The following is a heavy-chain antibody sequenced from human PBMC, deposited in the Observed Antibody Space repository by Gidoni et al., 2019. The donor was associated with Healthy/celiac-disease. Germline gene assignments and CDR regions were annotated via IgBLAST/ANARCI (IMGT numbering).Heavy chain of an antibody. D-gene: IGHD3-3*01. Sequence: QVQLLQSGAEVKKPGASVKVSCKASGYTFTSYDINWVRHATVQGLEWIGWMNPNSGNTSYEQKFQGGVTMTRNTSISTAYMELSSLRSEDTAVYYCARGQVLRFLEWLSYYYYYGMDVWGQGTTVTVSS. CDR1: GYTFTSYD. J-gene: IGHJ6*02. V-gene: IGHV1-8*01. CDR3: ARGQVLRFLEWLSYYYYYGMDV. CDR2: MNPNSGNT.